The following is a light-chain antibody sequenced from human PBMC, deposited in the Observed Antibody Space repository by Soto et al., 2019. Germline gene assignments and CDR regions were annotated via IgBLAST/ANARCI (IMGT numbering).Light chain of an antibody. Sequence: DIQMTQSPSSLSASVGDRVTITCRASQSIVTYLNWYLQKPGKAPKLLIYAASNLQSGVPSRFSGSGSGTDSTLTISSLQPEDFATYFCQQSYSTPPWTLGQGTKVDIK. CDR3: QQSYSTPPWT. CDR1: QSIVTY. V-gene: IGKV1-39*01. J-gene: IGKJ1*01. CDR2: AAS.